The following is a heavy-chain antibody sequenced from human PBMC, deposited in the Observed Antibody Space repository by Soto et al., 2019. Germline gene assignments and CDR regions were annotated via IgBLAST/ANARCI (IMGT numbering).Heavy chain of an antibody. CDR3: VKELYSSGWYRWTQYYYGMDV. Sequence: PGGSLRLSCSASGFTFSSYAMHWVRQAPGKGLEYVSAISSNGGSTYYADSVKGRFTISRDNSKNTLYLQMSSLRAEDTAVYYCVKELYSSGWYRWTQYYYGMDVWGQGTKITDSS. J-gene: IGHJ6*02. D-gene: IGHD6-19*01. CDR2: ISSNGGST. V-gene: IGHV3-64D*06. CDR1: GFTFSSYA.